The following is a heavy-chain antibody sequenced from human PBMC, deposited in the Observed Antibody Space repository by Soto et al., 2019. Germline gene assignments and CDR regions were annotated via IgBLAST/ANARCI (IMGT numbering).Heavy chain of an antibody. CDR1: GGSLSRNY. D-gene: IGHD6-13*01. CDR3: ARYRREAVAGYTLDN. J-gene: IGHJ4*02. CDR2: VYNSGST. Sequence: PSETLSLTCTVSGGSLSRNYWTWIRQPPGKGLEWIGYVYNSGSTNYNPSLKSRVTISEDTSKSQFSLKVNSMTAADTAVYYCARYRREAVAGYTLDNWGQGILVTVSS. V-gene: IGHV4-59*01.